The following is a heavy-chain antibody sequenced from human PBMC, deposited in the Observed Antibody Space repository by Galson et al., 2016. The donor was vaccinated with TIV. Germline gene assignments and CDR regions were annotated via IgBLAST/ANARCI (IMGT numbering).Heavy chain of an antibody. J-gene: IGHJ6*02. CDR3: AKCRNTAMDTYYYYYGLDV. CDR1: GDTFSSFV. CDR2: IIPLFGEA. V-gene: IGHV1-69*13. D-gene: IGHD5-18*01. Sequence: SVKVSCKASGDTFSSFVISWVRQAPGQGLEWMGGIIPLFGEAHYAQKFQGRVTISADESTSTVCMELSGLKSGDTAMYYCAKCRNTAMDTYYYYYGLDVWGQGTTVTVSS.